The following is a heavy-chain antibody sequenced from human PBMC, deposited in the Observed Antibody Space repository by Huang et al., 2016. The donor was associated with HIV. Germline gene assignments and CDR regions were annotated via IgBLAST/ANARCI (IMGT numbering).Heavy chain of an antibody. CDR3: ARTYRETTGNYPFDY. CDR1: GFSFTTRGMC. CDR2: IDWDDDK. V-gene: IGHV2-70*13. D-gene: IGHD1-7*01. J-gene: IGHJ4*02. Sequence: QVTLRESGPALVKPTQTLTLTCTFSGFSFTTRGMCVNWIRQSPGKALEWLARIDWDDDKHYSTSLKTRLTISKDTSKTQVVLTMTGMGPVDTATYYCARTYRETTGNYPFDYWGQGTLVTVSS.